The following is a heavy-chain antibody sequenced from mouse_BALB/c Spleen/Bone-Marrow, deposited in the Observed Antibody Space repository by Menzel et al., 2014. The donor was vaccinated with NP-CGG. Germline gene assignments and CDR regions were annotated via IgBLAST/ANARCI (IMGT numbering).Heavy chain of an antibody. CDR2: IYPGDGDT. Sequence: VKLQESAVELVRPGSSLKISCKPFGYAFSSYWRNWVKQTPGQGLEWIGQIYPGDGDTNYNGKFKGKATLTADKSSSTAYMQLSSLTSEDSAVYFCASSASTMDYWGQGTTLTVSS. J-gene: IGHJ2*01. V-gene: IGHV1-80*01. CDR3: ASSASTMDY. D-gene: IGHD1-1*02. CDR1: GYAFSSYW.